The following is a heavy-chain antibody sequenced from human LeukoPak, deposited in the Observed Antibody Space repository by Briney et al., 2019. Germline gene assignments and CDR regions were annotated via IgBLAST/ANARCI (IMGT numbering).Heavy chain of an antibody. CDR3: ARAVLSRWSLLQWFDP. Sequence: ASVKVSCKASGYTFTSYGISWVRQAPGQGLEWMGYIRPYNGYTNYAENLQGRVTMTTDTSTNTVSMELRSLRSDDTAVYYCARAVLSRWSLLQWFDPWGQGTLVTVSS. J-gene: IGHJ5*02. D-gene: IGHD3-22*01. V-gene: IGHV1-18*01. CDR1: GYTFTSYG. CDR2: IRPYNGYT.